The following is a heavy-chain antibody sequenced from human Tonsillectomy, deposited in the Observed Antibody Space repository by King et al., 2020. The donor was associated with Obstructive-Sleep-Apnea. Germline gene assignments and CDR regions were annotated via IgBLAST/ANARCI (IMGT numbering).Heavy chain of an antibody. Sequence: VQLQESGPGLVKPSETLSLTCTVSGSSISSGYYWGWIRQPPGKGLEWIGSIYHSGSTFYYPSLKSRVTISVDTSKNQLSLKLSSVTAADTAVYYCARAPVRVTATTHFDYWGQGTLVTVSS. CDR1: GSSISSGYY. CDR2: IYHSGST. D-gene: IGHD2-21*02. CDR3: ARAPVRVTATTHFDY. J-gene: IGHJ4*02. V-gene: IGHV4-38-2*02.